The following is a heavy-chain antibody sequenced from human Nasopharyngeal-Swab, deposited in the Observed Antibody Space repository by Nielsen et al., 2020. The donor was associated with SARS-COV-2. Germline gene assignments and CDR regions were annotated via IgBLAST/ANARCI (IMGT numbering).Heavy chain of an antibody. V-gene: IGHV4-59*01. D-gene: IGHD3-9*01. CDR1: GGSISSYY. J-gene: IGHJ6*03. Sequence: SETLSLTCTVSGGSISSYYWSWIRQPPGKGLEWIGYIYYSGSTNYNPSLKSRVTISVGTSKNQFSLKLSSVTAADTAVYYCARGTIRGYYYYYMDVWGKGTTVTVSS. CDR3: ARGTIRGYYYYYMDV. CDR2: IYYSGST.